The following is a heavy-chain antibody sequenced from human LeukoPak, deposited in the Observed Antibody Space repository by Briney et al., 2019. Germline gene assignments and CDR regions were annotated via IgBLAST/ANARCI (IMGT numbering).Heavy chain of an antibody. CDR3: ARHLTGYSDAFDI. Sequence: ASVKVSCKASGYTFTGYYMHWVRQAPGQGLEWTGWINPNSGGTNYAQKFQGGVTMTRDTSISTAYMELSRLRSDDTAVYYCARHLTGYSDAFDIWGQGTMVTVSS. CDR2: INPNSGGT. J-gene: IGHJ3*02. D-gene: IGHD3-9*01. V-gene: IGHV1-2*02. CDR1: GYTFTGYY.